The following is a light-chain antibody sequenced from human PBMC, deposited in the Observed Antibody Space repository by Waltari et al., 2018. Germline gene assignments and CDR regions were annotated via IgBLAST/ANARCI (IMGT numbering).Light chain of an antibody. CDR1: QDINNY. J-gene: IGKJ4*01. Sequence: DIHMTQSPCSLSASVGDRVIFTCQASQDINNYLNWYHQKPGKAPKFLIYDASKLETGVPSRFSGSGSGTTFTFTISYLEPEDVGTYYCQQYDSLPVTFGGGTKVEI. CDR2: DAS. V-gene: IGKV1-33*01. CDR3: QQYDSLPVT.